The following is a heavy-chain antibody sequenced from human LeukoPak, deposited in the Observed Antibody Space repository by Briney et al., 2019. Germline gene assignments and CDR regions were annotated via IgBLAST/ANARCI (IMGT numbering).Heavy chain of an antibody. D-gene: IGHD6-19*01. Sequence: GGSLRLSCIASGFTFSDYYMTWIRQAPGKGREWVSYISSRGDTIYYADSVKGRFTISRDNGKNSLYLQMNSLIAGDTAVYYCARDKYNSGAYGDFDQWGQGTLVTVSP. CDR2: ISSRGDTI. CDR3: ARDKYNSGAYGDFDQ. V-gene: IGHV3-11*04. J-gene: IGHJ4*02. CDR1: GFTFSDYY.